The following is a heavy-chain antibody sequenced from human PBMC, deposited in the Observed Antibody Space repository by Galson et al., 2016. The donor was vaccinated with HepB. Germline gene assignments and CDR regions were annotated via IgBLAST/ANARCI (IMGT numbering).Heavy chain of an antibody. V-gene: IGHV4-31*03. D-gene: IGHD3/OR15-3a*01. CDR1: GGSINTGGYY. J-gene: IGHJ4*02. Sequence: TLSLTCTVSGGSINTGGYYWSWVRQHPGKGLEWVGYIYYGGSTYYNPSLKSRLTIAMDTSKNQFSLNLNSVSAADTAVYFCARDPTGYCAFDRCSPYFDCGGQGTLVTVSS. CDR2: IYYGGST. CDR3: ARDPTGYCAFDRCSPYFDC.